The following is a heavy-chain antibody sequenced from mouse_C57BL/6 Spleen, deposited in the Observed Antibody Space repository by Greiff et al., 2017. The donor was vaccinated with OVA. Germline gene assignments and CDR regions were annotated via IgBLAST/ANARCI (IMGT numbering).Heavy chain of an antibody. CDR1: GFNIKDYY. J-gene: IGHJ2*01. D-gene: IGHD2-3*01. V-gene: IGHV14-2*01. CDR3: ALGNDGYLYFDY. CDR2: IDPEDGET. Sequence: EVQLQQSRAELVKPGASVKLSCTASGFNIKDYYMHWVKQRTEQGLEWIGRIDPEDGETKYAPKFQGKATITAATSSNTAYLQLSNLTSEDTAVYYCALGNDGYLYFDYWGQGTTLTVSS.